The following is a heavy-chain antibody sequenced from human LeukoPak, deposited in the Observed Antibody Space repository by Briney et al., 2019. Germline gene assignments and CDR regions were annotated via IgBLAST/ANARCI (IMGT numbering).Heavy chain of an antibody. D-gene: IGHD3-3*01. CDR1: GFTFSNSG. J-gene: IGHJ4*02. V-gene: IGHV3-23*01. CDR2: ISGSGDST. Sequence: GGTLRLSCATSGFTFSNSGMNWVRQAPGKGLERVSTISGSGDSTYYADSVKGRFTSSRDNSKNTLYLQMNSLRVEDTAVYYCAKGAYYADWGQGTLITVSS. CDR3: AKGAYYAD.